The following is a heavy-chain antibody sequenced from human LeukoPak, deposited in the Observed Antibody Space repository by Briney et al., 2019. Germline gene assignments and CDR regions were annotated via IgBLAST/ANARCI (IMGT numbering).Heavy chain of an antibody. V-gene: IGHV3-7*01. Sequence: GGSLRLSCVVSGSTFDTYWMSWVRQAPGKGLEWVANIKQDGTEKYYVDSVKGRFTISRDNAKNSLYLQMNSLRVEDTAVYYRATQYDFWSSYYFDHWGQGNLVTVSS. CDR3: ATQYDFWSSYYFDH. J-gene: IGHJ4*02. CDR1: GSTFDTYW. CDR2: IKQDGTEK. D-gene: IGHD3-3*01.